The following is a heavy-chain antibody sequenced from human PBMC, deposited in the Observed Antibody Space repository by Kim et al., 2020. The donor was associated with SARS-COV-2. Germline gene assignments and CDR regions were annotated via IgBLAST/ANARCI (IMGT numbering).Heavy chain of an antibody. D-gene: IGHD3-10*01. Sequence: GGSLRLSCAASGFTFSTYWMAWVRQAPGKGPEWVANIKQDATDKNYVDSVKGRFTISRDNAKNSLSLQMNSLRLEDTAVYYCARDLAGSLDYWGQGTLVT. CDR1: GFTFSTYW. CDR2: IKQDATDK. V-gene: IGHV3-7*01. CDR3: ARDLAGSLDY. J-gene: IGHJ4*02.